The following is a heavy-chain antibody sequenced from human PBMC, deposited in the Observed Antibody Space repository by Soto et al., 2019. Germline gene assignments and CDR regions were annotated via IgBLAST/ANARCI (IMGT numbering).Heavy chain of an antibody. Sequence: QPGGSLRLSCAASGFTFRAYLMSWVRQAPGKGLDWVANINQDGSVEYYADSVQGRFTISRDNAKNSLYLRMNSLRAEDTAVYYCPHYHAEDSESERNRYWGPGTLATVSS. V-gene: IGHV3-7*01. D-gene: IGHD1-1*01. CDR2: INQDGSVE. CDR1: GFTFRAYL. J-gene: IGHJ4*02. CDR3: PHYHAEDSESERNRY.